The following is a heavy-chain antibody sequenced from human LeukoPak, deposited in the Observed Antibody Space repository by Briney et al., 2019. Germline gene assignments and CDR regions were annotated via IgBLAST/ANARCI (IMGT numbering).Heavy chain of an antibody. CDR2: INTDGKTT. CDR1: GFTFSSYW. CDR3: ARVSPEIVVVTGTGAPDY. D-gene: IGHD2-21*02. V-gene: IGHV3-74*01. J-gene: IGHJ4*02. Sequence: GGSLRLSCAASGFTFSSYWMYWVRQAPGKGLVWVSRINTDGKTTNYADSVKGRFTISRDNAKNTLYLQINSLRAEDTAVYYCARVSPEIVVVTGTGAPDYWGQGTLVTVSS.